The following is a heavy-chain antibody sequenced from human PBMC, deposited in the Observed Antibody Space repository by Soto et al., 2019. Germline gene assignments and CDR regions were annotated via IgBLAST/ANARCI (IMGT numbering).Heavy chain of an antibody. Sequence: PGGSLRLSCAASGFTFSSYAMSWVRQAPGKGLEWVSAISGSGGSTYYADSVKGRFTISRDNSKNTLYLQMNSLRAEDTAVYYCACYYYGSGSYYRPHYYYGMDVWGQGTTVTVSS. CDR1: GFTFSSYA. CDR2: ISGSGGST. CDR3: ACYYYGSGSYYRPHYYYGMDV. J-gene: IGHJ6*02. V-gene: IGHV3-23*01. D-gene: IGHD3-10*01.